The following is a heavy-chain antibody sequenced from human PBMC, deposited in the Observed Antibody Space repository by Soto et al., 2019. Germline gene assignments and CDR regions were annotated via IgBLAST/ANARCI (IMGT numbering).Heavy chain of an antibody. CDR2: ISYDGSNK. CDR1: GFTFSSYG. V-gene: IGHV3-30*18. CDR3: AKVLPPQGLLLGGAFDI. J-gene: IGHJ3*02. Sequence: QVQLVESGGGVVQPGRSLRLSCAASGFTFSSYGMHWVRQAPGKGLEWVAVISYDGSNKYYADSVKGRFTISRDNSKNTLYLQMNSLRAEDTAVYYCAKVLPPQGLLLGGAFDIWGQGTMVTVSS. D-gene: IGHD3-22*01.